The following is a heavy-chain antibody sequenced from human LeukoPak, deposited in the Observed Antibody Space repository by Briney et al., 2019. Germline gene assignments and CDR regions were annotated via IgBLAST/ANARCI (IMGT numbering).Heavy chain of an antibody. CDR1: GFTFSSYW. CDR3: ARATYYYDSSGYYPGAYFDY. D-gene: IGHD3-22*01. Sequence: GGSLRLSCGASGFTFSSYWMSWVRQAPGKGLEWVANIKEDGSEKYYVDSVKGRFIISRDNAKNSLYLHMNDLRAEDTAVYYCARATYYYDSSGYYPGAYFDYWGQGTLVTVSS. CDR2: IKEDGSEK. J-gene: IGHJ4*02. V-gene: IGHV3-7*03.